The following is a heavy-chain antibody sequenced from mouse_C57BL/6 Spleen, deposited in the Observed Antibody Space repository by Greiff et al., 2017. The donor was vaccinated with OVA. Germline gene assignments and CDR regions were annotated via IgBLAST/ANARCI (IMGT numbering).Heavy chain of an antibody. J-gene: IGHJ2*01. D-gene: IGHD1-1*01. V-gene: IGHV1-52*01. CDR3: ARKPNYYGSSLDY. CDR2: IDPSDSET. CDR1: GYTFTSYW. Sequence: QVQLKQPGAELVRPGSSVKLSCKASGYTFTSYWMHWVKQRPIQGLEWIGNIDPSDSETHYNQKFKDKATLTVDKSSSTAYMQLSSLTSEDSAVYYCARKPNYYGSSLDYWGQGTTLTVSS.